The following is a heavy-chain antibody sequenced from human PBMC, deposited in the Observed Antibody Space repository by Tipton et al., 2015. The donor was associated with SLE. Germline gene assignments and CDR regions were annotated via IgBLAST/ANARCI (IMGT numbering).Heavy chain of an antibody. CDR3: AREDSSPDAFDI. CDR1: GGSISSGDYY. J-gene: IGHJ3*02. V-gene: IGHV4-30-4*01. D-gene: IGHD6-13*01. Sequence: TLSLTCTVSGGSISSGDYYWSWIRQPPGKGLEWIGYIYTSGSTNYNPSLKSRVTISVDTSKNQFSLKLSSVTAADTAVYYCAREDSSPDAFDIWGQGTMVTVSS. CDR2: IYTSGST.